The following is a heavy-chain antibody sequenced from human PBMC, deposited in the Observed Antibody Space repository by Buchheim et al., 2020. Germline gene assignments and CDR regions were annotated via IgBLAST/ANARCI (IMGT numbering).Heavy chain of an antibody. D-gene: IGHD3-9*01. CDR3: ARTPGFSHSFDV. CDR2: IYPGDSEM. Sequence: EVQLVQSGAEVKKPGEPLKISCKGSGYSFTAYWIGWVRQTPEKGFEWMGIIYPGDSEMRYSASFQGQVIISADRSINTAYRQWSTLKASDTAMYYCARTPGFSHSFDVWGQGT. J-gene: IGHJ3*01. CDR1: GYSFTAYW. V-gene: IGHV5-51*01.